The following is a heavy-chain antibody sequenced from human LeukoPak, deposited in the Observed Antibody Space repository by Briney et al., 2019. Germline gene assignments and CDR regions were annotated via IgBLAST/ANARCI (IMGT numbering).Heavy chain of an antibody. CDR1: GYTFTGYY. CDR2: INPNSGGT. CDR3: ARDAKGYCSGGSCHGLGY. J-gene: IGHJ4*02. D-gene: IGHD2-15*01. Sequence: ASVKVSCKASGYTFTGYYMHWVRQAPGQGLEWMGWINPNSGGTNYAQKFQGRVTMTRDTSISTAYMELSRLRSDDTAVYYCARDAKGYCSGGSCHGLGYWGQGTLVTVSS. V-gene: IGHV1-2*02.